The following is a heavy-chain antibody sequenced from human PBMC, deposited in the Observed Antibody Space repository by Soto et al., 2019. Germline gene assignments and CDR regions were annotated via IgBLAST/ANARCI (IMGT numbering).Heavy chain of an antibody. CDR1: GFTVSTSY. CDR2: LFRGGST. J-gene: IGHJ6*02. D-gene: IGHD3-10*01. Sequence: EVQLVESGGGLIQPGGSLRLSCAASGFTVSTSYMSWVRQAQGKGLEWVSILFRGGSTSYADSVKGRFTISRDISKNTLYLEMNSLRADDTAVYYWAGDRREVENYYGLSLGGDLDVWGQGTTVTVSS. CDR3: AGDRREVENYYGLSLGGDLDV. V-gene: IGHV3-53*01.